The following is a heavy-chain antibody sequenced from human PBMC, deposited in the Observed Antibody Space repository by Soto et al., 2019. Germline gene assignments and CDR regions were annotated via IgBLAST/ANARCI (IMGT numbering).Heavy chain of an antibody. Sequence: GGSLRLSCAASGFTFSSYSMNWVRQAPGKVMEWVSSISSSSSYIYYADSMKGRFTISRDNAKNSLYLQMNSLRAEDTAVYYCARERVRYCSSTSCDGMDVWGQGTTVTVSS. CDR1: GFTFSSYS. D-gene: IGHD2-2*01. J-gene: IGHJ6*02. V-gene: IGHV3-21*01. CDR2: ISSSSSYI. CDR3: ARERVRYCSSTSCDGMDV.